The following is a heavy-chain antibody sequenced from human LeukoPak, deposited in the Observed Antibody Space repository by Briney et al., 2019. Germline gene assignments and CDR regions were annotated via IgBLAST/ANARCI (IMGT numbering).Heavy chain of an antibody. V-gene: IGHV3-23*01. CDR2: LSSSGGAT. CDR3: ARDPGAFPYFFDC. D-gene: IGHD4/OR15-4a*01. CDR1: GFTFSNYA. Sequence: PGGSLRLSCVASGFTFSNYAMSWVRQAPGKGLEWVSILSSSGGATYYADSVKGRFTISRDNSKNTLYLQMNSLRVEDTAVYFCARDPGAFPYFFDCWGQGTLVTVSS. J-gene: IGHJ4*02.